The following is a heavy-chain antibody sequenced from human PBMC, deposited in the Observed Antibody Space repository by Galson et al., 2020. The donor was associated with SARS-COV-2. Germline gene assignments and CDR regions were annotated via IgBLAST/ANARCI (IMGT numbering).Heavy chain of an antibody. CDR3: ARDGGGSTGWQNSYYYFFGMDV. V-gene: IGHV4-59*01. J-gene: IGHJ6*02. D-gene: IGHD6-19*01. CDR2: IYYTGSA. Sequence: ETSETLSLTCTVSGGSINSYYWSWIRQPPGKGLEWIGYIYYTGSANYNPSLNSRVTISVDTSKSQFSLKLSCVTAADTAVYYCARDGGGSTGWQNSYYYFFGMDVWGPGTTVTVSS. CDR1: GGSINSYY.